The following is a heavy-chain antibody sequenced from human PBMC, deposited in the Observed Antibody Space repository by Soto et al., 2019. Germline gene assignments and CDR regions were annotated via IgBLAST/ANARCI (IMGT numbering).Heavy chain of an antibody. CDR2: IRHGGSEK. CDR1: GFTFSSYC. J-gene: IGHJ3*02. Sequence: EVQLLESGGGLVQPGGSLRLSCAASGFTFSSYCMSWVRQAPGKGLEWVSTIRHGGSEKYYVDSVKGRFTISRDNAKNSMYPQMNRMRGEDTAEYYGESYDIANRVAANAAVVIWGQGTMVTVSS. CDR3: ESYDIANRVAANAAVVI. V-gene: IGHV3-7*01. D-gene: IGHD2-15*01.